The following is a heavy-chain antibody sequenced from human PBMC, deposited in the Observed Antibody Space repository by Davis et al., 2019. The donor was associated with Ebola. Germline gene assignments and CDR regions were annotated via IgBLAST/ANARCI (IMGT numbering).Heavy chain of an antibody. D-gene: IGHD6-13*01. V-gene: IGHV1-69*06. J-gene: IGHJ5*02. Sequence: AASVKVSCKASGGTFSSYAISWVRQAPGQGLEWMGGIIPIFGTANNAQKFQGRVTITADKSTSTAYMELSSLRSEDTAVYYCARAPGGSSWSTSLYNWFDPWGQGTLVTVSS. CDR2: IIPIFGTA. CDR1: GGTFSSYA. CDR3: ARAPGGSSWSTSLYNWFDP.